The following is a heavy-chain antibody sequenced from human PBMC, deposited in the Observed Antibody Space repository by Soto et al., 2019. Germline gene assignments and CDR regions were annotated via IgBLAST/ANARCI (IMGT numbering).Heavy chain of an antibody. J-gene: IGHJ3*01. CDR1: GFRFNSYT. V-gene: IGHV3-21*02. CDR3: ARISSGAGAFDL. D-gene: IGHD3-10*01. CDR2: IYIGSNFV. Sequence: EVQLVESGGSLVKSGGSLRLSCAASGFRFNSYTMNWIRQAPGKGLEWVSSIYIGSNFVYYGESMKGRVTISRDDAQDSVFLQMDSLRAEDTAIYYCARISSGAGAFDLWGRWTMVTVSS.